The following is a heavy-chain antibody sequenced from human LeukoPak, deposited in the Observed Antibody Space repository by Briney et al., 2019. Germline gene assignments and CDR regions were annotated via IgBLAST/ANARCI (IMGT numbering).Heavy chain of an antibody. CDR2: INPNSGGT. CDR1: GYTFTGYY. J-gene: IGHJ4*02. V-gene: IGHV1-2*02. CDR3: ARENSYYCDSSGLDY. Sequence: ASVKVSCKASGYTFTGYYMHWVRQAPGQGLEGMGWINPNSGGTNYAQKFQGRVTMTRDTSISTAYMELSRLRSDDTAVYYCARENSYYCDSSGLDYWGQGTLVTVSS. D-gene: IGHD3-22*01.